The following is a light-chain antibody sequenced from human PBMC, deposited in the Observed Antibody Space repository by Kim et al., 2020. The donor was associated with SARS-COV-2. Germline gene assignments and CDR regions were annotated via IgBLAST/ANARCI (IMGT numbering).Light chain of an antibody. J-gene: IGKJ1*01. Sequence: ASVGDRVTIACRAGQGISNSLAWYRQKPGKVPMLLIYGASTLRSCVPSRFRGSGSGTDFTLTISSLQPEDAATYYCQKYNSPPWTFGQGTKVDIK. V-gene: IGKV1-27*01. CDR1: QGISNS. CDR3: QKYNSPPWT. CDR2: GAS.